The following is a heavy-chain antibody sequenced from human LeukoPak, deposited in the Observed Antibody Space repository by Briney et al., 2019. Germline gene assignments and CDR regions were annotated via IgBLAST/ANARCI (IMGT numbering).Heavy chain of an antibody. J-gene: IGHJ4*02. D-gene: IGHD2-21*02. CDR3: ARGLYCGGDCYPPYFDY. CDR1: GFTFSSYG. Sequence: GGSLRLSCAASGFTFSSYGMHWVRQAPGKGLEWVAVISYDGSNKYYADSVKGRFTISRDNAKSSLHLQMNSLRAEDTAVYYCARGLYCGGDCYPPYFDYWGQGTLVTVSS. CDR2: ISYDGSNK. V-gene: IGHV3-30*03.